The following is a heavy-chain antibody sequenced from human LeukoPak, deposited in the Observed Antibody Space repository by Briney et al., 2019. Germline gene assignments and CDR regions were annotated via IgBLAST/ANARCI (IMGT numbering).Heavy chain of an antibody. D-gene: IGHD6-13*01. CDR3: ARGGQQPYDF. Sequence: SETLSLTCAVYGGSFSGYYWNWIRQPPGRGLEWIGEINHSGRTNYNPSLKSRVTISVDTSKNRFSLNLTSVTAADRAVYYCARGGQQPYDFWGQGSLVTVSS. CDR1: GGSFSGYY. V-gene: IGHV4-34*01. CDR2: INHSGRT. J-gene: IGHJ4*02.